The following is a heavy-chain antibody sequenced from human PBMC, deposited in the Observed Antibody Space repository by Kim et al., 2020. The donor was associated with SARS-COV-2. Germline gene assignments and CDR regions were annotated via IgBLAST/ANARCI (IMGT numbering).Heavy chain of an antibody. CDR3: ARVLGRNYYDSSGDNPPAFDY. J-gene: IGHJ4*02. Sequence: SETLSLTCTVSGGSISSGGYYWSWIRQHPGKGLEWIGYIYYSGSTYYNPSLKSRVTISVDTSKNQFSLKLSSVTAADTAVYYCARVLGRNYYDSSGDNPPAFDYWGQGTLVTVSS. CDR2: IYYSGST. CDR1: GGSISSGGYY. D-gene: IGHD3-22*01. V-gene: IGHV4-31*03.